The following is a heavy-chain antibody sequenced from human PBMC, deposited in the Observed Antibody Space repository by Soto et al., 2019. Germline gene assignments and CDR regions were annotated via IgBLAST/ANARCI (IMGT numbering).Heavy chain of an antibody. Sequence: PGGSLRLSCTTSGFTFAKYAMSWVRQAPGKGLEWVSGVSGSGGSTYYSDSVKGRFTISKSASKETLYLQMNTLRVEDTGIYYCARGLNLHKGFGELLPRGGYYYYGMDVWGQGTTVTVSS. D-gene: IGHD3-10*01. J-gene: IGHJ6*02. CDR3: ARGLNLHKGFGELLPRGGYYYYGMDV. CDR2: VSGSGGST. V-gene: IGHV3-23*01. CDR1: GFTFAKYA.